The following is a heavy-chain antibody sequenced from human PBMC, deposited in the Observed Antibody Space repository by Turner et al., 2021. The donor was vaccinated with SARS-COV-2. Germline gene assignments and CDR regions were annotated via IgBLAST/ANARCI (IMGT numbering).Heavy chain of an antibody. CDR3: AKGHSGYDLCFDY. V-gene: IGHV3-23*01. D-gene: IGHD5-12*01. J-gene: IGHJ4*02. CDR2: ISGSGGNT. Sequence: EVQLFASGGGLVQPGGSLRLSCAASGFTFSSYAMSWVRQAAGKGVEWGSAISGSGGNTYYAESVKGRFTISRDNSKKTLYLQMNSLRAEDTAVYYCAKGHSGYDLCFDYWGQGTLVTVSS. CDR1: GFTFSSYA.